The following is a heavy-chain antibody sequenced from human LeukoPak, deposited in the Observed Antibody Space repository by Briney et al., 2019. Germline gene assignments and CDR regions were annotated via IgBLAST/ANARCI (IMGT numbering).Heavy chain of an antibody. CDR3: ARDLGGKTTVVTRAYYFDY. J-gene: IGHJ4*02. CDR1: GYTFTGYY. CDR2: INPNSGGT. V-gene: IGHV1-2*02. D-gene: IGHD4-23*01. Sequence: GASVKVSCKASGYTFTGYYMHWVRQAPGQGLEWMGWINPNSGGTNYAQKFQGRVTMTRDTSISTAYMKLSRLRSDDTAVYYCARDLGGKTTVVTRAYYFDYWGQGTLVTVSS.